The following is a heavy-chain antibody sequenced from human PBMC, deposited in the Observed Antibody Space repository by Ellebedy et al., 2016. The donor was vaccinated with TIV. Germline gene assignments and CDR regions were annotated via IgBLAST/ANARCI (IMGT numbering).Heavy chain of an antibody. J-gene: IGHJ6*02. V-gene: IGHV3-72*01. CDR2: TRNKAKSYTT. CDR3: ARGPVGTTNYQYGLDV. CDR1: GFTFSDHY. D-gene: IGHD1-26*01. Sequence: GESLKISXAASGFTFSDHYMDWVRQAPGKGLEWVGRTRNKAKSYTTEYAASVKGRFTISRDDSKNSLYLQMNSLKTEDTAVYYCARGPVGTTNYQYGLDVWGQGTTVTVSS.